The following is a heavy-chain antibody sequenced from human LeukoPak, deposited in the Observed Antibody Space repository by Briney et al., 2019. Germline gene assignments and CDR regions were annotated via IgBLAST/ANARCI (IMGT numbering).Heavy chain of an antibody. J-gene: IGHJ4*02. D-gene: IGHD3-22*01. CDR3: AKRSSDYYDSSGYYSDFDF. CDR2: ISGSGGRP. CDR1: GFSFSGSA. Sequence: GGSLRLSCAASGFSFSGSAMNWVRQAPGQGLEWVSAISGSGGRPYYADSVKGRFSISRDNSNNTLYLQMHSLRAEDTAVYYCAKRSSDYYDSSGYYSDFDFWGQGTLVTVSS. V-gene: IGHV3-23*01.